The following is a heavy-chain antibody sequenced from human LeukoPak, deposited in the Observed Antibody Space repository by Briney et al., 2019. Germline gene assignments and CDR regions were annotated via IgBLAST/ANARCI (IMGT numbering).Heavy chain of an antibody. CDR3: ARGGWYLDL. J-gene: IGHJ2*01. CDR1: GGSIGTSY. V-gene: IGHV4-59*01. Sequence: SETLSLTCSVSGGSIGTSYWNWIRQPPGQGLEWIGYLYDTGNTKYTPSLKSRVSISVDTSKNQFSLRLSSVTAADTAVYYCARGGWYLDLWGRGTLVTVSS. CDR2: LYDTGNT.